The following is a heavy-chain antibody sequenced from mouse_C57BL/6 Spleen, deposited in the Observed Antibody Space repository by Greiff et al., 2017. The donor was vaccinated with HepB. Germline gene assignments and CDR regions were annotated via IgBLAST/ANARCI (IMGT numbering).Heavy chain of an antibody. V-gene: IGHV14-4*01. CDR3: TTQGGTRYFDV. D-gene: IGHD1-1*02. Sequence: EVKLQESGAELVRPGASVKLSCTASGFNIKDDYMHWVKQRPEQGLEWIGWIDPENGDTEYASKFQGKATITADTSSNTAYLQLSILTSEDTAVYYCTTQGGTRYFDVWGTGTTVTVSS. CDR2: IDPENGDT. J-gene: IGHJ1*03. CDR1: GFNIKDDY.